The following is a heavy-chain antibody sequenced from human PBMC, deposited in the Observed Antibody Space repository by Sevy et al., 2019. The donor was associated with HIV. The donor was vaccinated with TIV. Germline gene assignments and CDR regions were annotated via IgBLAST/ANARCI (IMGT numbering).Heavy chain of an antibody. J-gene: IGHJ6*02. V-gene: IGHV1-69*13. CDR1: GGTFSSYD. CDR3: ARGGGVVDHGMDV. CDR2: IIPIFGTT. Sequence: ASVKVSCKASGGTFSSYDINWVRQAPGQGLEWMGQIIPIFGTTSDAQNFQDRVTITADEFTSTVYMDLSSLRSEDTAVYYCARGGGVVDHGMDVWGQGTTVTVSS. D-gene: IGHD2-8*02.